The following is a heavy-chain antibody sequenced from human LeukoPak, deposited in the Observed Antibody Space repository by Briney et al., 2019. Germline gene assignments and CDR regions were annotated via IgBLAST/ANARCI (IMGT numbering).Heavy chain of an antibody. J-gene: IGHJ4*02. CDR2: ISSSGSTI. CDR3: ARVGVSAFITTDY. D-gene: IGHD3-3*01. V-gene: IGHV3-48*03. CDR1: GFTFNSYE. Sequence: PGGSLRLSCAASGFTFNSYEMNWVRQAPGKGLEWVSYISSSGSTIYYADSVKGRFTISRDNAKNSLYLQMNSLRAEDTAVYYCARVGVSAFITTDYWGQGTLVTVSS.